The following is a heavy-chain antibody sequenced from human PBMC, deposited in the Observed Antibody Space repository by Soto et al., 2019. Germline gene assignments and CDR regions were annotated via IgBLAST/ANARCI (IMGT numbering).Heavy chain of an antibody. V-gene: IGHV3-30*18. CDR1: GFTFSNFG. D-gene: IGHD2-15*01. Sequence: QVQLVESGGGMIQPGKSLRLSCVASGFTFSNFGMHWVRQAPGKGLEWVAGISYDGRSESYVDSVRGRFTLSTDNSKNTLSLQMISLRPEDTVGYYCAKDLDVVMVLSATRRLDVWGQGTTVTVSS. CDR2: ISYDGRSE. J-gene: IGHJ6*02. CDR3: AKDLDVVMVLSATRRLDV.